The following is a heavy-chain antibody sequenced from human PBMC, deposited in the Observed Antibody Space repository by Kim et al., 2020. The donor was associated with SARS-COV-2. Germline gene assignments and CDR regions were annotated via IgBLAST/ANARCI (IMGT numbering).Heavy chain of an antibody. CDR3: AKDRIHYGSGTGFDY. J-gene: IGHJ4*02. D-gene: IGHD3-10*01. Sequence: DSVKDRFTISRDNSKITLYLQMNSLSAEDTAVYYWAKDRIHYGSGTGFDYWGQGTLVTVSS. V-gene: IGHV3-30*02.